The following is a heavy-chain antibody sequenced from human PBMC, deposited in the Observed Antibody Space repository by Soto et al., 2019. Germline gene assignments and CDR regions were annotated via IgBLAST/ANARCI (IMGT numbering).Heavy chain of an antibody. V-gene: IGHV3-30-3*01. J-gene: IGHJ4*02. D-gene: IGHD6-6*01. CDR2: ISYDGSNK. Sequence: QVQLVESGGGVVQPGRSLRLSCAASGFTFSSYAMHWVRQAPGKGLEWVAVISYDGSNKYYADSVKGRFTISRDNSKNPLYLQMNSLRAEDTAVYCCARDSSSSGPCKYWGQGTLVTVSS. CDR1: GFTFSSYA. CDR3: ARDSSSSGPCKY.